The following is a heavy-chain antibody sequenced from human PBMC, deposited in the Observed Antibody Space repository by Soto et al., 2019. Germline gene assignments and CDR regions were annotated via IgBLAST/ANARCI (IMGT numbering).Heavy chain of an antibody. CDR3: ARDGTIFGVVPDY. CDR2: ISYDGSNK. CDR1: GFTFGSYG. V-gene: IGHV3-30*03. J-gene: IGHJ4*02. Sequence: GGSLRLSCAASGFTFGSYGMHWVRQAPGKGLEWVAVISYDGSNKYYADSVKGRFTISRDNSKNTLYLQMNSLRAEDTAVYYCARDGTIFGVVPDYWGQGTLVTVSS. D-gene: IGHD3-3*01.